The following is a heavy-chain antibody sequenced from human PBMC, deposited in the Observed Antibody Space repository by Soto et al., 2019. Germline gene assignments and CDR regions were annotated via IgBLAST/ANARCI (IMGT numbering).Heavy chain of an antibody. Sequence: QVQLVQSGAEVKKPGASVKVSCKASGYTFTSYAISWVRQAPGQGLEWMGWISAYNGNTNYAQKLQGRVPMTTDTSTRTAHMERRSLGSDHPAVFYFARGGPPADYWGQGTLVTGSS. CDR2: ISAYNGNT. D-gene: IGHD5-12*01. CDR1: GYTFTSYA. CDR3: ARGGPPADY. J-gene: IGHJ4*02. V-gene: IGHV1-18*01.